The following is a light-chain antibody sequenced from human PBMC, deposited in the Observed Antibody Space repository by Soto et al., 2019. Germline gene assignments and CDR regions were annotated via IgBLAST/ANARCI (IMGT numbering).Light chain of an antibody. J-gene: IGKJ1*01. CDR3: QQFHISRT. CDR2: GAS. CDR1: QSVNARY. Sequence: VLTQSPGTLSLSPGERATLSCRASQSVNARYLAWYQVKPGQAPRLLFYGASSRATGIPDRFIGSGSGTDFTLTITGLEPEDFAVYYCQQFHISRTFGQGTTV. V-gene: IGKV3-20*01.